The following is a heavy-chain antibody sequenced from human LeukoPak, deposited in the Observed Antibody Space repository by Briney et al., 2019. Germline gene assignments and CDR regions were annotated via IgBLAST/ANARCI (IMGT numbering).Heavy chain of an antibody. CDR2: ISSSSSTI. D-gene: IGHD2-15*01. V-gene: IGHV3-48*01. CDR1: GFTFSSYS. CDR3: ARAGKWSSLGHLDY. Sequence: VGSLRLSCAASGFTFSSYSMNWVRQAPGKGLEWVSYISSSSSTIYYADSVKGRFTISRDNAKNSLYLQMNSLRAEDTAVYYCARAGKWSSLGHLDYWGQGTLVTVSS. J-gene: IGHJ4*02.